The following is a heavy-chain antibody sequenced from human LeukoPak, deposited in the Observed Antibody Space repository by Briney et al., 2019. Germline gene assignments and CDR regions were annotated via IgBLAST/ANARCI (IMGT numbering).Heavy chain of an antibody. V-gene: IGHV1-69*13. CDR3: ARGPPHYGSGSYLDY. D-gene: IGHD3-10*01. Sequence: SVKVSCKASGYTFTSYAISWVRQAPGQGLEWMGGIIPIFGTANYAQKFQGRVTITADESTSTAYMELSSLRSEDTAVYYCARGPPHYGSGSYLDYWGQGTLVTVSS. J-gene: IGHJ4*02. CDR2: IIPIFGTA. CDR1: GYTFTSYA.